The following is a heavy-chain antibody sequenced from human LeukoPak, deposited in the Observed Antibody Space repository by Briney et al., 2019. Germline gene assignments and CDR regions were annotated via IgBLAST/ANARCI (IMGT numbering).Heavy chain of an antibody. CDR3: ARVGAGTSYFDY. J-gene: IGHJ4*02. V-gene: IGHV1-69*06. CDR2: IIPIFGTA. CDR1: GGTFSSYA. Sequence: SVKVSCKASGGTFSSYAISWVRQAPGQGLEWMGGIIPIFGTANYAQKFQGRVTITADKSTSTAYMELSSLRSEDTAVYYCARVGAGTSYFDYWGQGTLVTVSS. D-gene: IGHD6-19*01.